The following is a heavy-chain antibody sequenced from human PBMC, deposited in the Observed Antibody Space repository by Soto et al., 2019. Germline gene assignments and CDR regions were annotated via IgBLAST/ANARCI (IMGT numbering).Heavy chain of an antibody. Sequence: SETLSLTCTVSGGFISNIHYYWGWIRQPPGKGLEWIGSIYYSGTIYYIPSLKSRGTMSVDTSNNQFSLMLSSVTAADTAVXYSESTVSSYDFSSGYWHWDYRGQRIPVTVSS. D-gene: IGHD3-3*01. CDR3: ESTVSSYDFSSGYWHWDY. V-gene: IGHV4-39*01. J-gene: IGHJ4*02. CDR1: GGFISNIHYY. CDR2: IYYSGTI.